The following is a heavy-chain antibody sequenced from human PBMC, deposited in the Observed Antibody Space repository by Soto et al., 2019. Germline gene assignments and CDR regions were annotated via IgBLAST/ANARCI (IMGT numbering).Heavy chain of an antibody. CDR3: ARLGRGMGDY. CDR2: IYYSGST. CDR1: GGSISSSSYY. V-gene: IGHV4-39*01. D-gene: IGHD3-3*01. J-gene: IGHJ4*02. Sequence: QLQLQESGPGLVKPSETLSLTCTVSGGSISSSSYYWGWIRQPPGKGLEWIGSIYYSGSTYYNPSLKSRVIISVDTSKNQFSLKLSSVTAADTAVYYCARLGRGMGDYWGQGTLVTVSS.